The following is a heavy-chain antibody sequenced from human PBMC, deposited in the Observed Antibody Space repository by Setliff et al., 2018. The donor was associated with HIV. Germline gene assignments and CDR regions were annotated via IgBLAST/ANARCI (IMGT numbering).Heavy chain of an antibody. Sequence: TGGSLRLSCAASGFTFSNYGMSWVRQAPGKGLEWVSAISGSGGRTYYADSVKGRFTISRDNSKNTLYLQMNSLRAEDTAVYYCAPEGNSGFLDYWGQGTLVTVSS. CDR1: GFTFSNYG. J-gene: IGHJ4*02. V-gene: IGHV3-23*01. D-gene: IGHD1-7*01. CDR2: ISGSGGRT. CDR3: APEGNSGFLDY.